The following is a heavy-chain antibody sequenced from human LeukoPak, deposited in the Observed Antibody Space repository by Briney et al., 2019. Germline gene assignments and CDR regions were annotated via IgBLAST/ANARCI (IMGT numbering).Heavy chain of an antibody. D-gene: IGHD1-26*01. CDR3: ARDLAPTVGASDY. J-gene: IGHJ4*02. V-gene: IGHV3-21*06. Sequence: PGGSLRLSCAASGFTFRSYSMSWVRQAPGKGLEWVSFISSGSGHMLYADSVKGRFTISRDNAKNSLYLQMNGLRAEDTAVYYCARDLAPTVGASDYWGQGTLVTVSS. CDR2: ISSGSGHM. CDR1: GFTFRSYS.